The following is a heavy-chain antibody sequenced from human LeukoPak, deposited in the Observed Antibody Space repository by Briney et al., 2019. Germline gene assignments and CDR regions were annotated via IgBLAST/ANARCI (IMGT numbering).Heavy chain of an antibody. J-gene: IGHJ3*02. D-gene: IGHD5-12*01. Sequence: GGSLRLSCEASGFTFSSYAMHWVRQAPGKGLEWVAVISYDGSNKYYADSVKGRFTISRDNSKNTLYLQMNSLRAEDTAVYYCAREQSKVATIKAFDIWGQGTMVTVSS. CDR2: ISYDGSNK. CDR1: GFTFSSYA. CDR3: AREQSKVATIKAFDI. V-gene: IGHV3-30-3*01.